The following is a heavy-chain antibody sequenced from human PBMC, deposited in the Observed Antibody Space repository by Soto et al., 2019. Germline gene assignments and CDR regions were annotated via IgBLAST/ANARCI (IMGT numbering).Heavy chain of an antibody. D-gene: IGHD2-8*02. Sequence: QAQLVQSGAEVRKPGASVNISCRASGFSFSDNLINWVRQAPGQSLEWMGWINPDNGNTRYSQTFLGRVTISRHSSASIAHVEVSDLTSEDTAVYYCARDILSVGPRANDAFDVWGQGTMITVSS. J-gene: IGHJ3*01. V-gene: IGHV1-3*01. CDR3: ARDILSVGPRANDAFDV. CDR1: GFSFSDNL. CDR2: INPDNGNT.